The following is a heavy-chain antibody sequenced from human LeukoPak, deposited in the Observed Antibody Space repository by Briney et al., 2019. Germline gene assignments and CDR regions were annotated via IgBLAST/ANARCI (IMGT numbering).Heavy chain of an antibody. CDR3: ARVAGRGATSVGGIDY. CDR1: GGSISGYY. J-gene: IGHJ4*02. CDR2: IYTSGST. D-gene: IGHD1-26*01. V-gene: IGHV4-4*07. Sequence: PSETLSLTCTVSGGSISGYYWSWIRQPAGKGLEWIGRIYTSGSTNYNPSLKSRVTMSVDTSKNQFSLRLTSVTAADTAVYYCARVAGRGATSVGGIDYWGQGTLVTVSS.